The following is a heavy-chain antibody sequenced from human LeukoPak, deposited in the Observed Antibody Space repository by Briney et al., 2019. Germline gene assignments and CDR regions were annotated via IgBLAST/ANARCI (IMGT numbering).Heavy chain of an antibody. CDR1: GFTFSSYS. D-gene: IGHD4-17*01. CDR3: ARGPYGDYSYFDY. V-gene: IGHV3-48*01. J-gene: IGHJ4*02. CDR2: ISSSSTI. Sequence: GGSLRLSCAASGFTFSSYSMNWVRQAPGKGLEWVSYISSSSTIYYADSVKGRFTISRDNAKNSLYLQMNSLRAEDTAVYYCARGPYGDYSYFDYWGQGTLVTVSS.